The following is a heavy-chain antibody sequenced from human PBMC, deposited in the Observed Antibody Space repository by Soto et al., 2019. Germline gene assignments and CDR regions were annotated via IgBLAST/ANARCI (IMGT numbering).Heavy chain of an antibody. CDR1: GGTFSSYA. CDR3: ARSAETPYSSSWYHWFDP. Sequence: QVQLVQSGAEVKKPGSSVKVSCKASGGTFSSYAISWVRQAPGQGLEWMGGIIPIFGTANYAQKFQGRVTITADESTSTAYMELSSLRSEDTAVYYCARSAETPYSSSWYHWFDPWGQGTLVTVSS. V-gene: IGHV1-69*01. D-gene: IGHD6-13*01. CDR2: IIPIFGTA. J-gene: IGHJ5*02.